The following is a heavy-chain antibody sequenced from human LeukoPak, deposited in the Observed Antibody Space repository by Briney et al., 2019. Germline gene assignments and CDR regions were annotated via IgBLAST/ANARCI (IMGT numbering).Heavy chain of an antibody. D-gene: IGHD3-9*01. CDR3: ARGPYDIFIY. V-gene: IGHV4-34*01. CDR1: GGSFSGYY. J-gene: IGHJ4*02. Sequence: SETLSLTCAVYGGSFSGYYWSWIRQPPGKGLEWIGEINHGGSTNYNPSLKSRVTISVDTSKNQFSLRLSSVTAADTAVYYCARGPYDIFIYWDQGTLVTVSS. CDR2: INHGGST.